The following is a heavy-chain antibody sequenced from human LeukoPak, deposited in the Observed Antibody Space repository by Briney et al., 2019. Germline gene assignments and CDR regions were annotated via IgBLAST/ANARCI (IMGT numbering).Heavy chain of an antibody. Sequence: SETLSLTCTVSGGSISSSSYYWGWIRQPPGKGLEWIGSIYYSGSTYYNPSLKSRVTISVDRSKNQFSLKLSSVTAADTAVYYCAREAKLEPMDAFDIWGQGTLVTVSS. CDR1: GGSISSSSYY. CDR2: IYYSGST. D-gene: IGHD1-1*01. V-gene: IGHV4-39*07. J-gene: IGHJ4*02. CDR3: AREAKLEPMDAFDI.